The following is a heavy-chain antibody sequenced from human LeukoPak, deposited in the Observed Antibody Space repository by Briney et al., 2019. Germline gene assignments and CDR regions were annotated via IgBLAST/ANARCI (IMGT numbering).Heavy chain of an antibody. CDR3: AHSLFGIAAAADWFDP. D-gene: IGHD6-13*01. CDR2: IYWDDDK. J-gene: IGHJ5*02. CDR1: GFSLSTNGVG. V-gene: IGHV2-5*02. Sequence: SGPTLVNSTQTLTLTCTFSGFSLSTNGVGVGWIRQPPGKALEWLALIYWDDDKRYSPSLKSRLTITKDTSKNQVVLTMTNMDPVDTATYYCAHSLFGIAAAADWFDPWGQGTLVTVSS.